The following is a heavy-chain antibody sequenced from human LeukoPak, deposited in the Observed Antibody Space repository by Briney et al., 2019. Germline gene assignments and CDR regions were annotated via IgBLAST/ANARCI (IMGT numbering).Heavy chain of an antibody. V-gene: IGHV4-61*02. D-gene: IGHD4-17*01. CDR3: AREGPGDSPWYYYVDV. CDR2: IYTSGST. Sequence: SETLSLTCTVSGGSVSSGTYYWSWIRQPAGKGLEWIGRIYTSGSTNYNPSLESRVTMSVDTSKNQFSLKLSSVTAADTAVYYCAREGPGDSPWYYYVDVWGKGTTVTVSS. CDR1: GGSVSSGTYY. J-gene: IGHJ6*03.